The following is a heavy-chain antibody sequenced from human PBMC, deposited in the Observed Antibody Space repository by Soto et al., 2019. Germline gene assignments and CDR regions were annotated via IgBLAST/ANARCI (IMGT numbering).Heavy chain of an antibody. D-gene: IGHD3-16*01. CDR1: GFTFSSYE. V-gene: IGHV3-48*03. J-gene: IGHJ3*02. CDR2: ISSSGSTI. Sequence: GGSLRLSCAASGFTFSSYEMNWVRQAPGKGLEWVSYISSSGSTIYYADSVKGRFTISRDNAKNSLYLQMNSLRAEDTAVYYCAGGGLGEFAFDIWGQGTMVTVSS. CDR3: AGGGLGEFAFDI.